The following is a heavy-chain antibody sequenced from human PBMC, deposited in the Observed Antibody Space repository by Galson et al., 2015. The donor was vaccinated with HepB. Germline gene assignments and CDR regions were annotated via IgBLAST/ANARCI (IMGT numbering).Heavy chain of an antibody. CDR2: ISSSSSTI. J-gene: IGHJ4*02. Sequence: SLRLSCAASGFTFRTYSMNWVRQAPGKGLEWVSYISSSSSTIHYADSVEGRFTISRDNAKNSLYLQMNSLRAEDTALYYCVRDLGYCSGGRCLPLDYWGQGTLVTVSS. V-gene: IGHV3-48*01. CDR1: GFTFRTYS. CDR3: VRDLGYCSGGRCLPLDY. D-gene: IGHD2-15*01.